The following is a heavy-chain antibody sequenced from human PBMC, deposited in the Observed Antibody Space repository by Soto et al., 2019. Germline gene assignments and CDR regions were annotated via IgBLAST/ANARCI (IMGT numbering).Heavy chain of an antibody. CDR1: GGSISSYY. D-gene: IGHD2-15*01. Sequence: QVQLQESGPGLVKPSETLSLTCTVSGGSISSYYWSWIRQPPGKGLEWIGYFYYSGSTNYNPSLKSRVTRAVDTSKNQFALKLGSVTAADTAVYYCAREAVTPGRFDPWGQGTLVTVSS. CDR3: AREAVTPGRFDP. V-gene: IGHV4-59*01. CDR2: FYYSGST. J-gene: IGHJ5*02.